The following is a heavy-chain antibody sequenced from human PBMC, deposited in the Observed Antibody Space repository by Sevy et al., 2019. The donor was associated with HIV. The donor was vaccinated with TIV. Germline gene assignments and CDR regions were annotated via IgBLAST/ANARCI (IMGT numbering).Heavy chain of an antibody. Sequence: ASVKVSCKVSGYTLTELSMHWVRQAPGKGLEWMGGFDPEDDETIYAQKFQGRVTMTEDTSTDTAYMELSSLRSVDTAVYYCATLTGSGYFFFDYWSQGTLVTVSS. CDR2: FDPEDDET. D-gene: IGHD3-22*01. V-gene: IGHV1-24*01. J-gene: IGHJ4*02. CDR1: GYTLTELS. CDR3: ATLTGSGYFFFDY.